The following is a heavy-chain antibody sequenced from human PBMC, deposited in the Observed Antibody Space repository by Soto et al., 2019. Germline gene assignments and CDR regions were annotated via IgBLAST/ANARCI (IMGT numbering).Heavy chain of an antibody. Sequence: SETLSLTCTVSGGSISTSSWNWIRQAPGKGLEWIGCVYYTGNTNYNPSLKSRVTMSLDTSKNQFSLKLSSVTAADTAVYYCARGMAEEQIFYYFDYWGQGALVTVSS. CDR2: VYYTGNT. J-gene: IGHJ4*02. CDR3: ARGMAEEQIFYYFDY. V-gene: IGHV4-59*01. CDR1: GGSISTSS. D-gene: IGHD3-9*01.